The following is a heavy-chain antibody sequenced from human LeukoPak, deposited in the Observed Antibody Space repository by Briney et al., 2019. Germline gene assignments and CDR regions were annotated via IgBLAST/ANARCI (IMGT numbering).Heavy chain of an antibody. J-gene: IGHJ4*02. CDR2: ISYDGSNK. Sequence: PGRSLRLSCAASGFTFSSYGMHWVRQAPGKGLEWVAVISYDGSNKYYADSVKGRFTISRDNSKNTLYLQMNSLRAEDTAVYYCANGNCVGGSCYQIGYWGQGTLVTVSS. D-gene: IGHD2-15*01. CDR1: GFTFSSYG. V-gene: IGHV3-30*18. CDR3: ANGNCVGGSCYQIGY.